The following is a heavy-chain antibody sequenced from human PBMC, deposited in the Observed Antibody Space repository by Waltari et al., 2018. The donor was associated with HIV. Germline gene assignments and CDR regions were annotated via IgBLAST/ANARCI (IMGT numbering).Heavy chain of an antibody. D-gene: IGHD6-6*01. CDR2: IDYSGAT. Sequence: QVQLQESGPGLVKPSETLSLTCTVSGGSVSSGSYYWSWLRQPPGRGQEWIGYIDYSGATNCNPSIKRRVTISVDTSKNQFSRKLSAVTAADTAVYYCAREDVAARRHSYFDYWGQGTLVTVSS. CDR3: AREDVAARRHSYFDY. J-gene: IGHJ4*02. V-gene: IGHV4-61*01. CDR1: GGSVSSGSYY.